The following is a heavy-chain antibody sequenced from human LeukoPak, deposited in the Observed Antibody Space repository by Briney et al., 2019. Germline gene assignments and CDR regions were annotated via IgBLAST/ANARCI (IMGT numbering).Heavy chain of an antibody. V-gene: IGHV3-33*01. CDR1: GFTFSSYG. J-gene: IGHJ5*02. Sequence: GGSLRLSCAASGFTFSSYGMHWVRQAPGKGLEWVAVICYDGSNKYYADSVKGRFTISRDNSKNTLYLQMNSLRAEDTAVYYCARDRSGVVTAYNWFDPWGQGTLVTVSS. D-gene: IGHD3-3*01. CDR2: ICYDGSNK. CDR3: ARDRSGVVTAYNWFDP.